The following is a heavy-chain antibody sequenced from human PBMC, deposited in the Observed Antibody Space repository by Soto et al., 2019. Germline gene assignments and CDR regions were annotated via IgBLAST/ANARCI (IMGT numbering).Heavy chain of an antibody. J-gene: IGHJ4*02. CDR2: IVVGSGNT. D-gene: IGHD5-18*01. Sequence: APVKVSCKASGFTFTSSAVQWVRQARGQRLEWIGWIVVGSGNTNYAQKFQERVTITRDMSTSTAYMELSSLRSEDTAVYYCAAGETAMDRYYFDYWGQGTLVTVS. CDR3: AAGETAMDRYYFDY. V-gene: IGHV1-58*01. CDR1: GFTFTSSA.